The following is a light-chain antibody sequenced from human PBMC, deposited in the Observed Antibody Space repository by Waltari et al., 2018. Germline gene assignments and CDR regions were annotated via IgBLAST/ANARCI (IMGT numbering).Light chain of an antibody. CDR3: QQYDSSPYT. CDR2: GAS. Sequence: EIVLTQSPGTLSLSPGERAALSCRASLSLRSSYLAWYQQKPGQAPRLLIYGASSRATGIPDRFSGSGSETDFTLTISRLEPEDFAVYYCQQYDSSPYTFGQGTKLEIK. J-gene: IGKJ2*01. CDR1: LSLRSSY. V-gene: IGKV3-20*01.